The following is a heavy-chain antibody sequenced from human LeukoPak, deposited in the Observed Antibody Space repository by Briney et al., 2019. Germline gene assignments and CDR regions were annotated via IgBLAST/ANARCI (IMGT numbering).Heavy chain of an antibody. J-gene: IGHJ5*02. CDR1: GGSFSDYY. D-gene: IGHD4-17*01. CDR2: INHSGST. CDR3: AREFDYEGVDP. Sequence: SETLSLTCAVYGGSFSDYYWSWIRQPPGKGLEWIGEINHSGSTNYNPSLKSRVTISVDTSKNQFSLELSSLTAADTAVYYCAREFDYEGVDPWGQGTLVTVSS. V-gene: IGHV4-34*01.